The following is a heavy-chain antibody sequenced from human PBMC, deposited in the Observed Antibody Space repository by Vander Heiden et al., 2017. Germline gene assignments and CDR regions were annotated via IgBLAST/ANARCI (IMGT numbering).Heavy chain of an antibody. CDR3: ARSTIPYGGNSCNDDQYYGMDV. Sequence: VQLVPSGAEVKKPGASVAVSCKASGYASTSYALSWVGQAPGQGLEWMGWISAYKGNTNYAQKIKGRGTMTTGTSTSTAYMELRSLRSDDTAVYYWARSTIPYGGNSCNDDQYYGMDVWGQGTTVTVSS. J-gene: IGHJ6*02. V-gene: IGHV1-18*01. CDR2: ISAYKGNT. CDR1: GYASTSYA. D-gene: IGHD2-21*02.